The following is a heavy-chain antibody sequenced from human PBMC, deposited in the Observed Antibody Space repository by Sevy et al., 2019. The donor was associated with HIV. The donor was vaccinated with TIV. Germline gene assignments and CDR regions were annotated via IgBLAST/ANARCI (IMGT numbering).Heavy chain of an antibody. J-gene: IGHJ4*02. V-gene: IGHV1-24*01. CDR2: FDPEDGET. CDR3: AAGYSGYDWADY. D-gene: IGHD5-12*01. CDR1: GYTLTELS. Sequence: GSVKVSCKVSGYTLTELSMHWVRQAPGKGLEWMGGFDPEDGETIYAQKFQGRVTMTEDRSTDTAYMELSSLRSEDTAVYHCAAGYSGYDWADYWGQGTLVFVSS.